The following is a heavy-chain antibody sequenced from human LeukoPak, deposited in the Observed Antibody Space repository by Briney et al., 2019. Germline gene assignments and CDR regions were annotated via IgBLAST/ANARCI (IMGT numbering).Heavy chain of an antibody. D-gene: IGHD1-26*01. CDR1: GFTFSSYA. J-gene: IGHJ4*02. CDR3: AKRLYSGTTSGKNY. Sequence: GGSLRLSCAASGFTFSSYAMSWVRQAPGKGLEWVSAISGSGGSTYYADSVKGRFTISRDNSKNTLYLQMNSLRAEDTAVYYCAKRLYSGTTSGKNYWGQGTLVTVSS. V-gene: IGHV3-23*01. CDR2: ISGSGGST.